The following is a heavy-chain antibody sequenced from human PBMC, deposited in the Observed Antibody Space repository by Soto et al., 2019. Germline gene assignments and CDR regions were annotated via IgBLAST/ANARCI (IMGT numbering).Heavy chain of an antibody. J-gene: IGHJ4*02. D-gene: IGHD3-10*01. Sequence: SETLSLTCAVYGGSFSGYYWSWIRQPPGKGLEWIGEINHSGSTNYNPSLKSRVTISVDTSKNQFSLKLSSVTAADTAVYYCARTGWIRGGALYWGQVTLGTASS. V-gene: IGHV4-34*01. CDR2: INHSGST. CDR1: GGSFSGYY. CDR3: ARTGWIRGGALY.